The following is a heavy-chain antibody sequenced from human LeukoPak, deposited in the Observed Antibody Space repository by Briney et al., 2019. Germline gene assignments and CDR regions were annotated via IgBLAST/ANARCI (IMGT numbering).Heavy chain of an antibody. Sequence: GGSLRLSCVASGFTFSLHGISWVRQAPGRGLECVSTMSGGDDSTYYTHSVRGRFTISRDNSKNPLYLQINSLRAEDTALYSCAKVWWGKRTLDYWGQGNQVTVSS. J-gene: IGHJ4*02. CDR1: GFTFSLHG. V-gene: IGHV3-23*01. CDR3: AKVWWGKRTLDY. D-gene: IGHD3-16*01. CDR2: MSGGDDST.